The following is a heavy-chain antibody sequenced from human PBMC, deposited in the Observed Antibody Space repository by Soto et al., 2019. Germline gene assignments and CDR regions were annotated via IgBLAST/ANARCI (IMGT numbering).Heavy chain of an antibody. CDR3: AKGQRITMVRGVIGAKYYFDY. D-gene: IGHD3-10*01. Sequence: WGSLRLSCAASGFTFSSYAMSWVRQAPGKGLEWVSAISGSGGSTYYADSVKGRFTISRDNSKNTLYLQMNSLRAEDTAVYYCAKGQRITMVRGVIGAKYYFDYWGQGTLVTVSS. V-gene: IGHV3-23*01. CDR1: GFTFSSYA. CDR2: ISGSGGST. J-gene: IGHJ4*02.